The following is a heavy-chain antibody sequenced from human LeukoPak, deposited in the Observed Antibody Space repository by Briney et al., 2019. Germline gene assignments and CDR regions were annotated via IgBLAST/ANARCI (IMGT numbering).Heavy chain of an antibody. CDR1: GFTFSSYA. D-gene: IGHD3-3*01. J-gene: IGHJ5*02. CDR3: AKSGEYVFWSVFYRSNGFDP. Sequence: GGSLRLSCAASGFTFSSYAMSWVRQAPGKGLEWVSAISGSGGSTYYADSVKGRFTISRDNSKNTLYLQMNSLRAEDTAVYYCAKSGEYVFWSVFYRSNGFDPGGQGTLVTVSS. V-gene: IGHV3-23*01. CDR2: ISGSGGST.